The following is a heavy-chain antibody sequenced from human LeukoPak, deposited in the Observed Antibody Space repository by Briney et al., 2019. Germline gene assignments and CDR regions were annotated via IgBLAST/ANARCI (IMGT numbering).Heavy chain of an antibody. J-gene: IGHJ4*02. Sequence: GGSLRLSCAASGFTFSSYAMHWVRQAPGKGLEYVSAISSNEGSTYYANSVKGRFTISRDNSKNTLYLQMGSLRAEDMAVYYCARDRYYGSGSYYRAFDYWGQGTLVTVSS. CDR1: GFTFSSYA. D-gene: IGHD3-10*01. CDR3: ARDRYYGSGSYYRAFDY. CDR2: ISSNEGST. V-gene: IGHV3-64*01.